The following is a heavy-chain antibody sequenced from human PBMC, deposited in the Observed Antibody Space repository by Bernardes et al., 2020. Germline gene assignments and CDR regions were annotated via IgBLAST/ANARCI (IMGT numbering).Heavy chain of an antibody. CDR2: IDHSGRT. J-gene: IGHJ5*02. Sequence: SETLSLTCAVYGGSFSGYWWNWIRQPPGKGLEWIGEIDHSGRTNYNPSLKSRVAISVDTSKNQFSLKLNSVTAADTAMYYCARWGGNEGNWFDPWGQGTLVTVSS. D-gene: IGHD5-12*01. V-gene: IGHV4-34*01. CDR1: GGSFSGYW. CDR3: ARWGGNEGNWFDP.